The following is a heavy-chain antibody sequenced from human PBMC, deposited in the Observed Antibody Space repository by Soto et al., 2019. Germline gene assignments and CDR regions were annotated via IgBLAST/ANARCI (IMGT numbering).Heavy chain of an antibody. J-gene: IGHJ4*02. V-gene: IGHV4-59*08. CDR1: GGSISSYY. D-gene: IGHD4-17*01. CDR3: ARFSYGDLFDY. CDR2: IYYSGST. Sequence: SETLSLTCTVSGGSISSYYWSWIRQPPGKGLEWIGYIYYSGSTNYNPSLKSRVTISVDTSKNQFSLKLSSVTAADTAVYYCARFSYGDLFDYWGQGTLVTVSS.